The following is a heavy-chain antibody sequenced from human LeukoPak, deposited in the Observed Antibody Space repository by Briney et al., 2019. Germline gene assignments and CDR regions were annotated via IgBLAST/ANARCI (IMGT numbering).Heavy chain of an antibody. CDR2: LFSGGRT. V-gene: IGHV3-53*05. CDR3: ARGGCPGDCTIFGVFIANYFDY. Sequence: GGSLRLSCAASGFSLSDNYMSWVRQVPGKGLEWVSVLFSGGRTYYADSVRGRFVISRDDSKNTVYLQMNSLSAEDTAVYYCARGGCPGDCTIFGVFIANYFDYWGQGTLVTVSS. D-gene: IGHD3-3*01. CDR1: GFSLSDNY. J-gene: IGHJ4*02.